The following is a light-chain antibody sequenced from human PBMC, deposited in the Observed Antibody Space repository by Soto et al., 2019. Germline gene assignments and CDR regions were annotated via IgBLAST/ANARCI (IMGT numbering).Light chain of an antibody. V-gene: IGLV1-51*01. CDR2: DNN. CDR3: GTWDNSLSAGWV. CDR1: SSNVGNNY. Sequence: QSVLTQPPSVSAAPGQKVTISCSGSSSNVGNNYVSWYQQLPGTAPKLLIYDNNKRPSGIPDRFSGSKSGTSATLGITGLQTGDEADYYCGTWDNSLSAGWVFGGGTKVTVL. J-gene: IGLJ3*02.